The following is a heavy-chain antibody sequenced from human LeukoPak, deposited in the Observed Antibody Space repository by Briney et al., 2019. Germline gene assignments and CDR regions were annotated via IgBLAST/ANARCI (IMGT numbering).Heavy chain of an antibody. Sequence: SETLSLTCTVPGGSISNYFWSWIRQPPGKGLEWIGYIYDSENTNNNPSLMSRVTTSIDTSKNQFSLILSSVTAADTAMYYCARYSGSSSFDYWGQGILVTVSS. CDR2: IYDSENT. CDR3: ARYSGSSSFDY. D-gene: IGHD1-26*01. CDR1: GGSISNYF. J-gene: IGHJ4*02. V-gene: IGHV4-59*08.